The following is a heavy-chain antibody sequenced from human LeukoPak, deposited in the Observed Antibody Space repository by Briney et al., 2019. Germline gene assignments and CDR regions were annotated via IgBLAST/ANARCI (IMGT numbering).Heavy chain of an antibody. Sequence: PSETLSLTCTVSGGSISSYYWSWIRQPPGKGLEWIGYIYYSGSTNYNPSLKSRVTISVDTSNNQFSLKLSSVTAADTAMYYCARVRGRGTYFLDYWGQGTLVTVSS. CDR1: GGSISSYY. CDR2: IYYSGST. J-gene: IGHJ4*02. V-gene: IGHV4-59*01. D-gene: IGHD1-26*01. CDR3: ARVRGRGTYFLDY.